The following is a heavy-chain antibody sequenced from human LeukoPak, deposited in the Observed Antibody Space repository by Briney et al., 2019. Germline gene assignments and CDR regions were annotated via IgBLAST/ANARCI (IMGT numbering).Heavy chain of an antibody. CDR1: GFTFSSYG. CDR3: AKEARVTAKHLRYFDWLPPGPDEKKVEMAD. V-gene: IGHV3-23*01. J-gene: IGHJ4*02. Sequence: GGSLRLSCAASGFTFSSYGMSWVRQAPGKGLEWVSAISGSGGSTYYADSVKGRFTISRDNSKNTLYLQMNSLRAEDTAVYYCAKEARVTAKHLRYFDWLPPGPDEKKVEMADWGQGTLVTVSS. D-gene: IGHD3-9*01. CDR2: ISGSGGST.